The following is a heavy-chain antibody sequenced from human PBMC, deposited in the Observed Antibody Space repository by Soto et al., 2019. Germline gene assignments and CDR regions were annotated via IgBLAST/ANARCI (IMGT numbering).Heavy chain of an antibody. D-gene: IGHD3-3*01. Sequence: QITLNESGPTVVKPAETLTLTCTFSGFSLTTSGVGVGWIRQSPGKAPEWLVLIYWDDDKRYSASLKSRLAITKDTSKNLVVLTMASVDPADTATYFCADRILRTVFGLVTTTAIYFDFWGQGTPVVVSS. CDR2: IYWDDDK. CDR1: GFSLTTSGVG. V-gene: IGHV2-5*02. J-gene: IGHJ4*02. CDR3: ADRILRTVFGLVTTTAIYFDF.